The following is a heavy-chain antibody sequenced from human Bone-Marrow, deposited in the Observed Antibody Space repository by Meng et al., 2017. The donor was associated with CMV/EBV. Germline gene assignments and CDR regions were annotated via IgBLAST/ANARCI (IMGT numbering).Heavy chain of an antibody. Sequence: SETLSLTCTVSGGSVSSGSYYWSWIRQPPGKGLEWIGYLYYSGSTNYNPSLKSRVTISVDTYKNQFSLKLSSVTAADTAVYYCGWTGTANYYYYGMDVWGQGTTVTVSS. D-gene: IGHD1-7*01. J-gene: IGHJ6*02. CDR1: GGSVSSGSYY. CDR2: LYYSGST. V-gene: IGHV4-61*01. CDR3: GWTGTANYYYYGMDV.